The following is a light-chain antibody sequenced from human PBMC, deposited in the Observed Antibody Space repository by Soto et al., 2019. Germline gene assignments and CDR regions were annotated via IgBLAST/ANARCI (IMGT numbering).Light chain of an antibody. CDR3: SSYTGSSTYVV. Sequence: QSALTQPASVSGSPGQSITISCTGTSSDVGGYNYVSWYQQHPGKAPKLMIYDVNNRPSGVSNRFSGSKSGNTASLTISGRQAEDDADYYCSSYTGSSTYVVFGGGTQLTVL. J-gene: IGLJ2*01. CDR1: SSDVGGYNY. CDR2: DVN. V-gene: IGLV2-14*01.